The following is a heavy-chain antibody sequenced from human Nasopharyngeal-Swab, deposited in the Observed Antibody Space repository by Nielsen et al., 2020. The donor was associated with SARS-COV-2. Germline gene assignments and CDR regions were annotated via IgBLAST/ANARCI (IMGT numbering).Heavy chain of an antibody. D-gene: IGHD3-10*01. CDR1: GFTSSSYA. CDR2: VTGRGYGT. Sequence: GGSLRLSCAASGFTSSSYAMTWVRQAPGKGLEWVSVVTGRGYGTDYADSVKGRFTISRDNAKNTLYLQMNSLRAEDTAVYYCARKDVFAYGVDAFDIWGQGTMVTVSS. CDR3: ARKDVFAYGVDAFDI. J-gene: IGHJ3*02. V-gene: IGHV3-23*01.